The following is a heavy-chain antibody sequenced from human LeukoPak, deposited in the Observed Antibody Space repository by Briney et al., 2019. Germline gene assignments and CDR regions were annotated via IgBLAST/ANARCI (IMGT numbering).Heavy chain of an antibody. CDR1: GFTFSSYS. J-gene: IGHJ6*03. D-gene: IGHD6-13*01. CDR2: VDSTGSYI. CDR3: ATDLAAAGPYYHYYMDV. Sequence: GGSLRLSCAASGFTFSSYSMNWVRQAPGKGLEWVSSVDSTGSYIYYADSLKGRSTVSRDNAKNSLFLQMSSLRVEDTAVYYCATDLAAAGPYYHYYMDVWGKGSAVTVSS. V-gene: IGHV3-21*01.